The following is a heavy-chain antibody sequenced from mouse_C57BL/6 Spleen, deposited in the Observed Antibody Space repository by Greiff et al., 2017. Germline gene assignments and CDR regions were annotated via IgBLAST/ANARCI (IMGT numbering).Heavy chain of an antibody. D-gene: IGHD3-2*02. V-gene: IGHV5-4*03. CDR1: GFTFSSYA. CDR3: ARAQLRLPSMDY. CDR2: ISDGGSYT. Sequence: EVKVVESGGGLVKPGGSLKLSCAASGFTFSSYAMSWVRQTPEKRLEWVATISDGGSYTYYPDNVKGRFTISRDNAKNNLYLQMSHLKSEDTAMYYCARAQLRLPSMDYWGQGTSVTVSS. J-gene: IGHJ4*01.